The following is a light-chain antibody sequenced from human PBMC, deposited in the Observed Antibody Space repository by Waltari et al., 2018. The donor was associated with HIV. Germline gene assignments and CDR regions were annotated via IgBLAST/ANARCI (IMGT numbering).Light chain of an antibody. CDR1: SRDVGNYNL. J-gene: IGLJ2*01. Sequence: SALTPPASVSGSPGPSIPISCPGTSRDVGNYNLLSGYQQHPGKAPKLIIYEAIKRPSGVSDRISGSKSASTASLTISGLQADDEADYFCSSYGGSSIWLFGGGTKLTVL. CDR2: EAI. V-gene: IGLV2-23*01. CDR3: SSYGGSSIWL.